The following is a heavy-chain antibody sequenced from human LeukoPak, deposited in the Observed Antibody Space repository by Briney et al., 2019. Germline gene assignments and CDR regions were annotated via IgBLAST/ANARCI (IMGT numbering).Heavy chain of an antibody. CDR3: ARQALRLAGFDY. Sequence: SETLSLTCAVYGESFSSYYWSWIRQPPGKGLEWIGEINHSGSTNYNPSLKSRVTISVDTSKNQFSLKLSSVTAADTAVYYCARQALRLAGFDYWGQGTLVTVSS. D-gene: IGHD3-16*01. J-gene: IGHJ4*02. CDR1: GESFSSYY. V-gene: IGHV4-34*01. CDR2: INHSGST.